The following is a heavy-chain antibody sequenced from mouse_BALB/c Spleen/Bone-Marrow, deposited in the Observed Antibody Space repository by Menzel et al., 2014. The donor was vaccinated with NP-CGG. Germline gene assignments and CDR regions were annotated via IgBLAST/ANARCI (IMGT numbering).Heavy chain of an antibody. D-gene: IGHD2-4*01. CDR1: GYPFTSYW. CDR3: TMDDYDGGYYFDY. V-gene: IGHV1S127*01. Sequence: QVQLKESGAELVKPGASVKMSCKASGYPFTSYWMHWVKQRPGQGLEWIGTIDPSDSYTSYNQKFKGKATLTVDTSSSTAYMQLSSLTSEDSAVCYCTMDDYDGGYYFDYWGQGTTLTVSS. CDR2: IDPSDSYT. J-gene: IGHJ2*01.